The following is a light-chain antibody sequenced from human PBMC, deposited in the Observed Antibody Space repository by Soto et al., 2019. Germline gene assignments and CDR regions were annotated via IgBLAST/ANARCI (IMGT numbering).Light chain of an antibody. J-gene: IGKJ4*01. V-gene: IGKV3-20*01. Sequence: EIVLTQSPGTLSFPPRERATLSCRASQSVSSSYLAWYQQKPGQAPRLLIYGASSRATGIPDRFSGSGSGTDFTLTISRLEPEDFAVYYCQQYGRSPLTFGGGTKVEIK. CDR1: QSVSSSY. CDR3: QQYGRSPLT. CDR2: GAS.